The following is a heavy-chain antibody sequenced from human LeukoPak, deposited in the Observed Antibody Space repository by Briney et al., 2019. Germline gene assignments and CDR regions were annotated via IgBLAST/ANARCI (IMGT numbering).Heavy chain of an antibody. CDR2: INPNSGGT. V-gene: IGHV1-2*02. Sequence: GPVKVSCKASRYTFTGYYMHWVRQAPGQGLEWMGWINPNSGGTNYAQKFQGRVTMTRDTSISTAYMELSRLRSDDTAVYYCAIEYYDILTGYYTTYYFDYWGQGTLVTVSS. CDR1: RYTFTGYY. J-gene: IGHJ4*02. CDR3: AIEYYDILTGYYTTYYFDY. D-gene: IGHD3-9*01.